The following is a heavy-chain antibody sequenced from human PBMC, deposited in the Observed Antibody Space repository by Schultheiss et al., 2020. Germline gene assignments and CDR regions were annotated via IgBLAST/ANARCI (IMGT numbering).Heavy chain of an antibody. J-gene: IGHJ4*02. Sequence: GESLKISCKASGYTFTGYYMHWVRQAPGQGLEWMGWINPNSGGTNYAQKFQGRVTMTRDTSISTAYMELNSLRAEDTAVYYCAKKGHIVVVTAISKWGQGTLVTVSS. V-gene: IGHV1-2*02. CDR1: GYTFTGYY. CDR2: INPNSGGT. D-gene: IGHD2-21*02. CDR3: AKKGHIVVVTAISK.